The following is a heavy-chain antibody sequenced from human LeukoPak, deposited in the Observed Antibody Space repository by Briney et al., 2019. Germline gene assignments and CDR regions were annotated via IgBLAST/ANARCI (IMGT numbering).Heavy chain of an antibody. CDR2: ISGNGGST. J-gene: IGHJ4*02. CDR3: AKLHDFWSGYCGF. CDR1: GFTFSSYG. V-gene: IGHV3-23*01. Sequence: GGSLRLSCAASGFTFSSYGMNWVRQAPGKGLEWVSTISGNGGSTYYADSVQGRFTISRDNSKNTLYLRMNSLRAEDTAVYYCAKLHDFWSGYCGFWGQGTLVTVSS. D-gene: IGHD3-3*01.